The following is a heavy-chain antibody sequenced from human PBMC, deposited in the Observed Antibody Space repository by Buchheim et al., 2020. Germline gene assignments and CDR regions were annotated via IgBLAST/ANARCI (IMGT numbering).Heavy chain of an antibody. D-gene: IGHD3-16*01. CDR2: IYYSGST. V-gene: IGHV4-61*01. CDR3: ARLGLKYYYCYYGMDV. Sequence: QVQLQESGPGLVKPTETLSLTCTVSGGSVSSGSYYWSWIRQPPGKGLEWIGYIYYSGSTNYNPSLKSRVTISVATHKNQFSLKLNSVTAADTAVYYCARLGLKYYYCYYGMDVWGQGTT. CDR1: GGSVSSGSYY. J-gene: IGHJ6*02.